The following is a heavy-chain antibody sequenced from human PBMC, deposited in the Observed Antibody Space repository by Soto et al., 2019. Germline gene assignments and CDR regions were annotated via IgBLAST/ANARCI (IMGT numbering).Heavy chain of an antibody. CDR1: GGSISHYY. D-gene: IGHD6-19*01. CDR2: VGYSGTT. CDR3: AGEPVAGPKAHTVDI. Sequence: QVQLQESGPGLVKPSETLSLICTVSGGSISHYYWTWIRQPPGKRLEWIGYVGYSGTTNYNPSLKSRVSISLDTSQDQFSLKITSVTAADTAVYYCAGEPVAGPKAHTVDIWGQGTMVTVSS. J-gene: IGHJ3*02. V-gene: IGHV4-59*01.